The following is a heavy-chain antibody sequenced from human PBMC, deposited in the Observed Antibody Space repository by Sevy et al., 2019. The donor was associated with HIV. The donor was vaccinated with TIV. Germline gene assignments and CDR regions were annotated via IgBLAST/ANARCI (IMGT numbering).Heavy chain of an antibody. J-gene: IGHJ4*02. V-gene: IGHV3-48*02. CDR2: ISSISSPT. CDR3: VREGIGGARDFDY. Sequence: GGSLRLSCTASGFTFSGYSMNWVRQAPGKGLEWVSYISSISSPTYYVHSVKGRFTISRDNAKNSLYLQMNSLRDEDTAVYYCVREGIGGARDFDYWGQGTLVTVSS. D-gene: IGHD3-3*01. CDR1: GFTFSGYS.